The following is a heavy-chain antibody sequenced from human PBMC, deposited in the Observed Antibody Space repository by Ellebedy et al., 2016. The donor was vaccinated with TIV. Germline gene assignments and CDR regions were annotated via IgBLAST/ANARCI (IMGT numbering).Heavy chain of an antibody. D-gene: IGHD6-19*01. J-gene: IGHJ5*02. CDR3: GGSGWANWFDP. Sequence: GESLKISCAASGFTFSSYSMNWVRQAPGKGLEWVSYIGSSGSTIYYADSVKGRFTISRDNAKNSLYLQMNSLRAEDTAVYYCGGSGWANWFDPWGQGTLVTVSS. CDR2: IGSSGSTI. V-gene: IGHV3-48*01. CDR1: GFTFSSYS.